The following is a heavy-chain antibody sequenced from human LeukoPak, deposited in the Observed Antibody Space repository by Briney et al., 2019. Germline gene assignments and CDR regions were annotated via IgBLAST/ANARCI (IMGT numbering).Heavy chain of an antibody. CDR2: ISSISSYI. CDR3: AKDLRSSADSKMGAADY. CDR1: GFTFSIYS. J-gene: IGHJ4*02. V-gene: IGHV3-21*01. Sequence: GGSLRLSCAASGFTFSIYSMNWVRQAPGKGLEWVSSISSISSYIYYADSVKGRFTISRDSSKNTLYLQMNSLRAEDTAVYYCAKDLRSSADSKMGAADYWGQGTLVTVSS. D-gene: IGHD1-26*01.